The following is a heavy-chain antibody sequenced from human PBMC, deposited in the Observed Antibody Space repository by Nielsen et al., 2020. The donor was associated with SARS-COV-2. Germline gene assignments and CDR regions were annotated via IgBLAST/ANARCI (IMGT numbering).Heavy chain of an antibody. J-gene: IGHJ4*02. V-gene: IGHV3-23*01. Sequence: GGSLRLSCAASGFSFSNYAMNWVRHAPGKGLEWVSAISGRGGNTFYADSVKSRFTISRDNSKSTLYLQMNSLSAEDTAIYYCAKSDGGYSYGYPDYWGQGTLVTVSS. CDR2: ISGRGGNT. CDR1: GFSFSNYA. D-gene: IGHD5-18*01. CDR3: AKSDGGYSYGYPDY.